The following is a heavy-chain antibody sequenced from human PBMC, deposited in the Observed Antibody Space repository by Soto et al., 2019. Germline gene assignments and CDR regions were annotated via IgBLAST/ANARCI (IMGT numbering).Heavy chain of an antibody. CDR3: ARGHDYGGL. CDR2: ISTTSSHT. V-gene: IGHV3-11*06. J-gene: IGHJ4*02. Sequence: QVQLVESGGGLVKPGGSLRLSCAGSGFTFSDYYLSWIRQAPGKGLEWVSYISTTSSHTNYADSVKGRFIISRDNAKKSLYLQMNGLRAEDTAVYYCARGHDYGGLWGQGTLVTVSS. CDR1: GFTFSDYY. D-gene: IGHD4-17*01.